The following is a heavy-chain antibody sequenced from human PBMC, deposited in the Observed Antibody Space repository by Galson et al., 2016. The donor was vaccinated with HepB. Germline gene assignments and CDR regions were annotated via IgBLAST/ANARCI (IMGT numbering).Heavy chain of an antibody. J-gene: IGHJ6*02. Sequence: SETLSLTCAVYGGSFSGFYWSRIRQSPGKGLQWIGEVNPGGSTHYNPSLKSRVTISADTSKNHFSLKLSAVTAADTAVDYCARWPLGYCPSADCCTNDFWGQGTTVTVSS. D-gene: IGHD2-15*01. CDR2: VNPGGST. V-gene: IGHV4-34*01. CDR1: GGSFSGFY. CDR3: ARWPLGYCPSADCCTNDF.